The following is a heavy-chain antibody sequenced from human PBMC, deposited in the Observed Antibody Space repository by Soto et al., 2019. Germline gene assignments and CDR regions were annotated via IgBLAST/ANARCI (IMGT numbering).Heavy chain of an antibody. CDR3: AKTSGYDYVWGSSGLDP. D-gene: IGHD3-16*01. Sequence: QVQLVESGGGVVQPGRSLRLSCAASGFTFSSFGMHWVRQAPDKGLQWVAVISYDGSDKYYADSVKGRFTISRDDSTNTMYLQMNSLRHEDTAVYYCAKTSGYDYVWGSSGLDPWGQGTLVTVSS. J-gene: IGHJ5*02. V-gene: IGHV3-30*18. CDR2: ISYDGSDK. CDR1: GFTFSSFG.